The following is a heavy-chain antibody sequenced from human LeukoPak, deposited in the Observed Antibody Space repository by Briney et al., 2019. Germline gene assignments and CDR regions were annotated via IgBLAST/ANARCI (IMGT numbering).Heavy chain of an antibody. CDR1: GFTFSSYT. CDR3: ARDHAIVVVPAAPSGAFDI. D-gene: IGHD2-2*01. CDR2: ISYDGSNK. V-gene: IGHV3-30-3*01. Sequence: GGSLRLSCAASGFTFSSYTMHWVRQAPGKGLEWVAVISYDGSNKYYADSVKGRFTISRDNSKNTLYLQMNSLRAEDTAVYYCARDHAIVVVPAAPSGAFDIWGQGTMVTVSS. J-gene: IGHJ3*02.